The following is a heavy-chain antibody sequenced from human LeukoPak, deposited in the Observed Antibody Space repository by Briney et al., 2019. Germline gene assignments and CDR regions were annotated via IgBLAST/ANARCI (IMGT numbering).Heavy chain of an antibody. CDR3: ARGRSNWNDALDY. J-gene: IGHJ4*02. D-gene: IGHD1-1*01. CDR1: GGSFSDFY. V-gene: IGHV4-34*01. Sequence: ASETLSLTCAVYGGSFSDFYWNWIRQPPGKGLEWIGEINHNGSTNYNPSLKSRVTISVDTSKNQFSLKLSSVTAADTAVYYCARGRSNWNDALDYWGQGTLVTVSS. CDR2: INHNGST.